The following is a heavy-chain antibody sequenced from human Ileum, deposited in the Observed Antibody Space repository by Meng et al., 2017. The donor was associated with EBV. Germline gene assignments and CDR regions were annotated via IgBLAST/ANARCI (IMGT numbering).Heavy chain of an antibody. CDR2: TSHSGST. J-gene: IGHJ4*02. CDR3: ASSDYYRSDY. Sequence: QIQAWCPGLVKPSETLSTPLAVSGGSIRRSDWWSWVRQPPGKGLEWIGETSHSGSTNYSPSLKSRVTISLDKSKNQLSLKLNSVTAADTAVYYCASSDYYRSDYWGQGTLVTVSS. D-gene: IGHD3-22*01. CDR1: GGSIRRSDW. V-gene: IGHV4-4*02.